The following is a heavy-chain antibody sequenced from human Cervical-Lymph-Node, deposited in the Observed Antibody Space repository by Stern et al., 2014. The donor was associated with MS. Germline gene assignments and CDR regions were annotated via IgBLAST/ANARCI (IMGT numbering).Heavy chain of an antibody. CDR3: AHTLITLDRGVPFDY. CDR2: IYWDDDK. Sequence: QITLKESGPTLVKPTQTLTLTCTFSGFSLSTRGVGVGWIRQPPGKALEWLAPIYWDDDKRYSTSLKSSLTITKDTSKNQVVLTMTNMDPVDTATYYCAHTLITLDRGVPFDYWGQGTLVTVSS. D-gene: IGHD3-10*01. J-gene: IGHJ4*02. CDR1: GFSLSTRGVG. V-gene: IGHV2-5*02.